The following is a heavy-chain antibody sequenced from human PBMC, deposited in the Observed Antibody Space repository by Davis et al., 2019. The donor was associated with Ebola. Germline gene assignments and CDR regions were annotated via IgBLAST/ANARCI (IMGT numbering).Heavy chain of an antibody. V-gene: IGHV4-39*07. Sequence: SETLSLTCTVSGGSISSGDYYWSWIRQPPGKGLEWIGSIYHSGSTYYNPSLQSRVTISVHTSKNQFSLKLSSVTAADTAVYYCARAADIVVVPADGRPDYWGQGTLVTVSS. D-gene: IGHD2-2*01. CDR2: IYHSGST. CDR1: GGSISSGDYY. CDR3: ARAADIVVVPADGRPDY. J-gene: IGHJ4*02.